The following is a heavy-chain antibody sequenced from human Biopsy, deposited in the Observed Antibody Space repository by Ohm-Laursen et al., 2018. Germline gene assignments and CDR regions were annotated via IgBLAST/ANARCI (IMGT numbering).Heavy chain of an antibody. CDR1: GGTFSNYA. D-gene: IGHD3-3*01. V-gene: IGHV1-69*10. CDR3: ATPFQYYDSWGGYPPFDH. J-gene: IGHJ4*02. Sequence: ASVKVSCKASGGTFSNYAISWVRQAPGEGLEWMGGIIAVSGLVNYAPKVQGRVSITADKSTTTAYMELSNLKSEDTAVYYCATPFQYYDSWGGYPPFDHWGQGTLVTVSS. CDR2: IIAVSGLV.